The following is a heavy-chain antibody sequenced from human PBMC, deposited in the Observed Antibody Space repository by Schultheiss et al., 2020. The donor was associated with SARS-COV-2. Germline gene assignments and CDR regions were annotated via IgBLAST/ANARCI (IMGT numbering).Heavy chain of an antibody. D-gene: IGHD2-8*01. CDR1: GFTFSGFS. CDR2: ISSDGSST. CDR3: ARERLGRGVNFDY. J-gene: IGHJ4*02. Sequence: GGSLRLSCAASGFTFSGFSMNWVRQAPGKGLVWVSRISSDGSSTTYADSVKGRFTISRDNAKSTLYLQVNSLRAEDTAVYYCARERLGRGVNFDYWGQGTLVTVSS. V-gene: IGHV3-74*01.